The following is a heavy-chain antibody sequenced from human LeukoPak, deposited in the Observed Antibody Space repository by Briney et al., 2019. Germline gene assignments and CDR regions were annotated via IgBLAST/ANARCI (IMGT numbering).Heavy chain of an antibody. J-gene: IGHJ4*02. CDR1: GFTFSSYG. D-gene: IGHD3-16*01. Sequence: GGSLRLSCAASGFTFSSYGMHWLRQAPGKGLEWVAVICYDGSNKYYADSVKGRFTISRDNSKNTLYLQMNSLRAEDTAVYYCAKDQWALWVLDYWGQGTLVTVSS. CDR3: AKDQWALWVLDY. CDR2: ICYDGSNK. V-gene: IGHV3-33*06.